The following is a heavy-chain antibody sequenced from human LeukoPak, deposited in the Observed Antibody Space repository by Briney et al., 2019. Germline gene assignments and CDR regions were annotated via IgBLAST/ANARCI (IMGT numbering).Heavy chain of an antibody. Sequence: GVSLKISCKGSGYSFTSYWIGWVRQMPGKGLEWMGIIYPGDSDTRYSPSFQGQVTISADKSISTAYLQWSSLKASDTAMYYCARHGYYGSRSSHAFDIWGQGTMVTVSS. CDR2: IYPGDSDT. CDR1: GYSFTSYW. D-gene: IGHD3-10*01. V-gene: IGHV5-51*01. J-gene: IGHJ3*02. CDR3: ARHGYYGSRSSHAFDI.